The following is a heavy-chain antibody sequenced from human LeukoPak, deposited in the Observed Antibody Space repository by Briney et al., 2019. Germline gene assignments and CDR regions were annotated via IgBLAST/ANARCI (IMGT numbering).Heavy chain of an antibody. Sequence: GGSLRLSCAASGFTFSSYAMSWVRQAPGKGLEWVSAISGSGGSTYYADSVKGRFTISRDNSKNTLYLQMNSLRAEDTAVYYCARDREEEYSGYEGYWGQGTLVTVSS. V-gene: IGHV3-23*01. CDR1: GFTFSSYA. J-gene: IGHJ4*02. CDR3: ARDREEEYSGYEGY. CDR2: ISGSGGST. D-gene: IGHD5-12*01.